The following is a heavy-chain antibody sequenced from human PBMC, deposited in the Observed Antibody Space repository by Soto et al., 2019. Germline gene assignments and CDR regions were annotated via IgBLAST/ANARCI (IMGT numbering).Heavy chain of an antibody. CDR1: GFTFSSYA. D-gene: IGHD5-12*01. Sequence: GGSLRLSCAASGFTFSSYAMSWVRQAPGKGLEWVSAISGSGGSTYYADSVKGRFTISRDNSKNTLYLQMNSLRVEDTAVYYCAKARGRGGYSTYRWGQGTLVTVSS. CDR2: ISGSGGST. CDR3: AKARGRGGYSTYR. V-gene: IGHV3-23*01. J-gene: IGHJ5*02.